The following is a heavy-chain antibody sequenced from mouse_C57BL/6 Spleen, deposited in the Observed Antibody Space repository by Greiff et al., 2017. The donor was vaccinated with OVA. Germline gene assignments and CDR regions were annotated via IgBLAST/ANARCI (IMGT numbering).Heavy chain of an antibody. Sequence: QVQLQQSGAELVKPGASVKLSCKASGYTFTTYPIEWMQQNPGKSLAWIGNFHPYNDDTKYNEKFKGKATLTVDKSSSTVYLELSRLTSDDAAVYYCARQVGRNYFDYWGQGTTLTVSS. CDR3: ARQVGRNYFDY. V-gene: IGHV1-47*01. J-gene: IGHJ2*01. CDR2: FHPYNDDT. CDR1: GYTFTTYP. D-gene: IGHD1-1*02.